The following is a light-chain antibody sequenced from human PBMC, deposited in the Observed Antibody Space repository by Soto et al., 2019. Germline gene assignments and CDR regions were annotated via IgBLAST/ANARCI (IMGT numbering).Light chain of an antibody. CDR1: QRISSY. CDR2: ADS. Sequence: MAKSPFAVSSSRKRREIISFRAGQRISSYLNWYQQKPWKPPILLIYADSNLQSGFPSRFCVSGSGSDCTRSIFSFQPEDCARDLSAQSACVRIRSGGGTSLEIK. CDR3: AQSACVRIR. J-gene: IGKJ4*02. V-gene: IGKV1-39*01.